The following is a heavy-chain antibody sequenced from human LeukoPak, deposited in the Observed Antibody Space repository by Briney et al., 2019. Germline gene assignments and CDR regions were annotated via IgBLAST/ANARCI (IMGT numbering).Heavy chain of an antibody. CDR3: ARGRPSSGTSGVDY. CDR2: ISSSSSTI. CDR1: GFPFSNYN. V-gene: IGHV3-48*04. D-gene: IGHD6-19*01. Sequence: GGSLRLSCAASGFPFSNYNMNWVRQAPGKGLEWVSYISSSSSTIYYADSVKGRFTISRDNAKNSLYLQMNSLRAEDTAVYYCARGRPSSGTSGVDYWGQGTLVTVSS. J-gene: IGHJ4*02.